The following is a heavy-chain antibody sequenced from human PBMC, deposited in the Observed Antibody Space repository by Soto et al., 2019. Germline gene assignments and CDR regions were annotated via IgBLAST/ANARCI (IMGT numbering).Heavy chain of an antibody. D-gene: IGHD2-2*01. V-gene: IGHV4-34*01. Sequence: SETLSLTCAVYGGSFSGYYWGWVRQPPGKGLEWIGDINETGGSNYNPSLKSRVMISVDTAKTQFSLNVTSVTAADTAVYYCAREVGYYSATRRNLYFDYWGPGTLVTVSS. CDR1: GGSFSGYY. J-gene: IGHJ4*02. CDR3: AREVGYYSATRRNLYFDY. CDR2: INETGGS.